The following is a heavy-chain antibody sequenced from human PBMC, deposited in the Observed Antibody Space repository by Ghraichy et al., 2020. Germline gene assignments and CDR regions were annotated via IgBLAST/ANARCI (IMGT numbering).Heavy chain of an antibody. Sequence: SQTLSLTCAVSGASLSSADCSWTWIRQPPGKALEWIGYIHQAESTFYNPSLKSRVTISADRSKNQFSLNLSSVTAADTAVYYCVRAANWVGFDYWGRGTLVTGSS. CDR3: VRAANWVGFDY. D-gene: IGHD7-27*01. J-gene: IGHJ4*02. CDR1: GASLSSADCS. V-gene: IGHV4-30-2*01. CDR2: IHQAEST.